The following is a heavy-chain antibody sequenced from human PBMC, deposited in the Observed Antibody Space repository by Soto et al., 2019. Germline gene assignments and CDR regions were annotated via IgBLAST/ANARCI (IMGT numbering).Heavy chain of an antibody. V-gene: IGHV4-59*08. CDR1: GGSISSYY. D-gene: IGHD4-17*01. J-gene: IGHJ4*02. CDR2: IYYSGST. CDR3: ARHPHPPYGDYRMGIYYFDY. Sequence: SETLSLTCTVSGGSISSYYWSWIRQPPGKGLEWIGYIYYSGSTNYNPSLKSRVTISVDTSTNQFSLKLSSVTAADTAVYYCARHPHPPYGDYRMGIYYFDYWGQGTLVTVSS.